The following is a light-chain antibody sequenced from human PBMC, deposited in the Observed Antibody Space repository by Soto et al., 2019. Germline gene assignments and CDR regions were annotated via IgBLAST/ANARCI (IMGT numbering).Light chain of an antibody. CDR2: GAS. CDR1: QSVSSSY. Sequence: EIVLTQSPGTLSLSPGERATLSCRASQSVSSSYLAWYQQKPGQAPRPLIYGASSRATGIPDRFSGSGSGTDFTLTISRLEPEDFAVYYCQQYGSTGAFGPGTKVDIK. CDR3: QQYGSTGA. V-gene: IGKV3-20*01. J-gene: IGKJ3*01.